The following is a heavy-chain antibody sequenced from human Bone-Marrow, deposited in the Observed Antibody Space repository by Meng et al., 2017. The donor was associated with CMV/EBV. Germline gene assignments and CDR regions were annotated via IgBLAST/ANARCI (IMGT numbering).Heavy chain of an antibody. V-gene: IGHV4-4*02. J-gene: IGHJ5*02. CDR1: GGSISSSNW. CDR2: IYHSGST. Sequence: GSLRLSCAASGGSISSSNWWSWVRQPPGKGLEWIGEIYHSGSTNYNPSLKSRVTISVDKSKNQFSLKLSSVTAADTAVYYCARWLIAAAGTGWFDPWGQGTLVTVSS. CDR3: ARWLIAAAGTGWFDP. D-gene: IGHD6-13*01.